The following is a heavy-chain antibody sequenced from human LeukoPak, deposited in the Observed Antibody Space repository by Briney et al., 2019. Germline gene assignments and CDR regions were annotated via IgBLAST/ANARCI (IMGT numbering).Heavy chain of an antibody. D-gene: IGHD4-17*01. CDR2: INPNSGGT. J-gene: IGHJ4*02. CDR3: ARDSNGDYYFDY. V-gene: IGHV1-2*02. CDR1: GYTFTGYY. Sequence: ASVEVSCTASGYTFTGYYMHWVRQAPGQGLEWMGWINPNSGGTNYAQKFQGRVTMTRDTSISTAYMELSRLRSDDTAVYYCARDSNGDYYFDYWGQGTLVTVPS.